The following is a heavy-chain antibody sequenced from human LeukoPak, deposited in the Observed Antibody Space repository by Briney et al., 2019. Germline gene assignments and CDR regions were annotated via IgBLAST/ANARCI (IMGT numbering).Heavy chain of an antibody. Sequence: GGSLRLSCAASGFTFSSYGMHWVRQAPGKGLEWVAVISYDGSNKYYADSVKGRFTISRDNSKNTLYLQMNSLRAEDTAVYYCAKEPFPLVPQFGWFDPWGQGTLVTVSS. CDR1: GFTFSSYG. D-gene: IGHD3-10*01. CDR3: AKEPFPLVPQFGWFDP. J-gene: IGHJ5*02. CDR2: ISYDGSNK. V-gene: IGHV3-30*18.